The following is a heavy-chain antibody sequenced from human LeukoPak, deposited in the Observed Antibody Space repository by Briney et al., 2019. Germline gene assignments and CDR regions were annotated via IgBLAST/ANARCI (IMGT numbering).Heavy chain of an antibody. V-gene: IGHV5-51*01. CDR2: IYPADSDI. CDR3: ARQEYCSGGSCYTWFDP. J-gene: IGHJ5*02. CDR1: GYSINNYW. Sequence: GESLKISCKGSGYSINNYWIGLVRQMPGKGLEWMGIIYPADSDIRYSPSFQGQVTISADKSISTAYLQWSSLKASDTAMYYCARQEYCSGGSCYTWFDPWGQGTLVTVSS. D-gene: IGHD2-15*01.